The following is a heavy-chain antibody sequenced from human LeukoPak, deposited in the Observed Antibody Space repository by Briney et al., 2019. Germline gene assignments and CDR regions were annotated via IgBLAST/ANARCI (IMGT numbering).Heavy chain of an antibody. J-gene: IGHJ6*03. CDR2: MNPNSGNT. CDR1: GYTFTSYD. CDR3: ARGRGAAIGYYYYMDV. Sequence: ASVKVSCKASGYTFTSYDINWVRQATGQGLEWMGWMNPNSGNTGYAQKFQGRLTITRNTSISTAYMELSSLRSEDTAVYYCARGRGAAIGYYYYMDVWGKGTTVTVSS. D-gene: IGHD2-2*01. V-gene: IGHV1-8*03.